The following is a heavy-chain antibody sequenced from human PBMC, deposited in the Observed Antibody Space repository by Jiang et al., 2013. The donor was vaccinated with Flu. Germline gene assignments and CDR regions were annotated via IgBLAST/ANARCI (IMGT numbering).Heavy chain of an antibody. CDR1: GGSISSYY. J-gene: IGHJ4*02. D-gene: IGHD1-14*01. V-gene: IGHV4-59*01. Sequence: SLTCTVSGGSISSYYWSWIRQPPGKGLEWIGYVFYKGNTDYNPSLKSRVTISVDTSKNQFSLKLSSVTAADTAVYYCARDYQRNLEYWGQGALVTVSS. CDR2: VFYKGNT. CDR3: ARDYQRNLEY.